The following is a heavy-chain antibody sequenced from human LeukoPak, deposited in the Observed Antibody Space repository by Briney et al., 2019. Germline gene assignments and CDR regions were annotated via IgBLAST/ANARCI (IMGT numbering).Heavy chain of an antibody. V-gene: IGHV3-23*01. CDR3: AKDLGARFLEWFNFDY. J-gene: IGHJ4*02. CDR1: GFTFSSYA. D-gene: IGHD3-3*01. Sequence: GGSLRLSCAASGFTFSSYAMSWVRQAPGKGLEWVSAISGSGGSTYYADSVKGRFTISRDNSKNTLYLQMNSLRAEDTAVYYCAKDLGARFLEWFNFDYWGQGTLVTVSS. CDR2: ISGSGGST.